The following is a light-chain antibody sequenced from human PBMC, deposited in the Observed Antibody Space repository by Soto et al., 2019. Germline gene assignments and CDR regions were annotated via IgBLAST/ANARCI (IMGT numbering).Light chain of an antibody. V-gene: IGLV1-44*01. CDR1: SSNIGSNS. J-gene: IGLJ1*01. Sequence: QSVLTQPPSASGTPGQRVTISCSGSSSNIGSNSVNWYQQLPGAAPKLLIYSNKQRPSGVPDRSSGSKSGTSASLAISGLQSEDEADYYCAAWDDSLNGREVFGTGTKVTVL. CDR3: AAWDDSLNGREV. CDR2: SNK.